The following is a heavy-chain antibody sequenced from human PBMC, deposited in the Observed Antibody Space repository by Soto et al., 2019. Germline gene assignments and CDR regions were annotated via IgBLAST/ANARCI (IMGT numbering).Heavy chain of an antibody. CDR2: IYYSGTT. V-gene: IGHV4-59*01. D-gene: IGHD3-22*01. Sequence: PSETLSLTCTVSGASITNYYWSWIRQPPGKGLEWIGYIYYSGTTNYNPSLKSRASISIDTSKNQFSLKLSSVTAADTAVYYCAGDFGYYDSSNYFMSYFDYWGQGILVTVSS. CDR1: GASITNYY. J-gene: IGHJ4*02. CDR3: AGDFGYYDSSNYFMSYFDY.